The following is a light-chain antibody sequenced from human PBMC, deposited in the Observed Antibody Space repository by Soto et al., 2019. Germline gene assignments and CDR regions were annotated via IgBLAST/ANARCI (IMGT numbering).Light chain of an antibody. V-gene: IGKV1-5*03. CDR2: KAS. CDR1: QTISSW. Sequence: DIQMTQSPSTLSGSAGDRVTITFRASQTISSWLAWYQQKPGKAPKLLIYKASTLKSGVRSRFSCSVSGTEFTLTISSLQPDEFATYYCQHYNSYSEAFGQGTRWIS. CDR3: QHYNSYSEA. J-gene: IGKJ1*01.